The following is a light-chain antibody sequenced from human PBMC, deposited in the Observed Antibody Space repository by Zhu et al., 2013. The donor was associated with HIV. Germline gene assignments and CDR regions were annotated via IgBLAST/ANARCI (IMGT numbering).Light chain of an antibody. CDR3: QQYGTSPLLT. Sequence: ENVLTQSPGTLSLSPGERAILSCRASQIVTANYLAWYQKKTGQAPRLLISGASSRAAGIPDRFSGSGSGTDFTLTINRLEPEDFAVYYCQQYGTSPLLTFGGGTTV. J-gene: IGKJ4*01. V-gene: IGKV3-20*01. CDR2: GAS. CDR1: QIVTANY.